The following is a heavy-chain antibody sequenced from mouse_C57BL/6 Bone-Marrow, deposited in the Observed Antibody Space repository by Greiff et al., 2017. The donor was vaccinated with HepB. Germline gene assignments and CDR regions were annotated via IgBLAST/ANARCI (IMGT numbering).Heavy chain of an antibody. CDR1: GYTFTSYW. CDR3: ARGSTTVGYYAMDY. J-gene: IGHJ4*01. Sequence: QVHVKQPGTELVKPGASVKLSCKASGYTFTSYWMHWVKQRPGQGLEWIGNINPSNGGTNYNEKFKSKATLTVDKSSSTAYMQLSSLTSEDSAVYYCARGSTTVGYYAMDYWGQGTSVTVSS. V-gene: IGHV1-53*01. CDR2: INPSNGGT. D-gene: IGHD1-1*01.